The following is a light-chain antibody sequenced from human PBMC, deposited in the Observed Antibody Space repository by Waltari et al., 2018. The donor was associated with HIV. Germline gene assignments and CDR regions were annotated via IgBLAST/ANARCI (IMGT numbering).Light chain of an antibody. J-gene: IGLJ2*01. V-gene: IGLV1-51*01. CDR2: DRN. CDR3: GTWDDKLGGGI. CDR1: SSHVGTNG. Sequence: QSVLTQPPSVSAAPGQKVTISCSGSSSHVGTNGVSCYQQLPGKSPTLLIYDRNNRFPGVPDRFSASQSGTSATLGISGLQTGDEANYYCGTWDDKLGGGIFGGGTKLTVL.